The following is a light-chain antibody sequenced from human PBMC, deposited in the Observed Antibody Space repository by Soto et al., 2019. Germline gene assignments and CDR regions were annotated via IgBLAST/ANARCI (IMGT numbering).Light chain of an antibody. CDR2: DAS. Sequence: DIQMTQSPSSLSASVGDRVSITCRASQTIGNYLIWYQHRPGKAPKLLIYDASNLEAGVPSRFRGSGSGTDFTFTISRLQPEDIATYYCQQYENLPTFGQGTRLEIK. J-gene: IGKJ5*01. CDR1: QTIGNY. CDR3: QQYENLPT. V-gene: IGKV1-33*01.